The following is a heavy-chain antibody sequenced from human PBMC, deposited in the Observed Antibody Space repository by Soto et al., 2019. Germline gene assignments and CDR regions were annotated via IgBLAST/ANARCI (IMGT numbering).Heavy chain of an antibody. CDR2: ISSSSSTI. V-gene: IGHV3-48*02. CDR3: AREGGSLNWFDP. CDR1: GFPFSSYS. J-gene: IGHJ5*02. D-gene: IGHD1-26*01. Sequence: EVQLVESGGGLVQPGGSMRLSCAASGFPFSSYSMKWVRQAPGKGLEWVSYISSSSSTIYYADSVKGRFTISRDNAKNSLYLQMNSLRDEDTAVYYCAREGGSLNWFDPWGQGTLVTVSS.